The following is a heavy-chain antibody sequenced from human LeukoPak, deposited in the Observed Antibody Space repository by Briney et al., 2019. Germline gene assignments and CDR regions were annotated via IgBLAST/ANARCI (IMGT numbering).Heavy chain of an antibody. CDR1: GFTFSSYG. J-gene: IGHJ4*02. Sequence: GGSLRLSCEASGFTFSSYGMHWVRQAPGKGLEWVAFIRYDGSNKYYVDSVKGRFTISRDNSKNTLYLQMSSLRADDTAVYYCAIAPPRGYCSSPSCAYFDSWGQGTLVTVSS. CDR3: AIAPPRGYCSSPSCAYFDS. D-gene: IGHD2-2*01. CDR2: IRYDGSNK. V-gene: IGHV3-30*02.